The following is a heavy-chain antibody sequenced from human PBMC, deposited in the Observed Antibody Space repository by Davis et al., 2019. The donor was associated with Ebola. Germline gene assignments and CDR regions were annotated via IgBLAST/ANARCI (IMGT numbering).Heavy chain of an antibody. D-gene: IGHD2-15*01. CDR2: IFYTGTT. Sequence: MPSETLSLTCSVPGGSIRSSNYYCSWVRQPPGKGLEWIGSIFYTGTTYFNPSLSSRVAVSVDTSKNHFSLKLSSVTAANTAIYYCAIQVVGTTRVFDFWGQGTLVTVSS. CDR1: GGSIRSSNYY. J-gene: IGHJ4*02. V-gene: IGHV4-39*02. CDR3: AIQVVGTTRVFDF.